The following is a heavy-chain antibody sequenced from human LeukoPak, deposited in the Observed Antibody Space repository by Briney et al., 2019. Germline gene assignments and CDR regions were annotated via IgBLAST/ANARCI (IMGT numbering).Heavy chain of an antibody. CDR3: ARAGRGSSSWYLGNWLDP. Sequence: PSETLSLTCTVSGGSISSSSYYWGWIRQPPGKGLEWIGSIYYSGSTYYNPSLKSRVTISVDTSKNQFSLKLSSVTAADTAVYYCARAGRGSSSWYLGNWLDPWGQGTLVTVSS. J-gene: IGHJ5*02. D-gene: IGHD6-13*01. CDR2: IYYSGST. V-gene: IGHV4-39*07. CDR1: GGSISSSSYY.